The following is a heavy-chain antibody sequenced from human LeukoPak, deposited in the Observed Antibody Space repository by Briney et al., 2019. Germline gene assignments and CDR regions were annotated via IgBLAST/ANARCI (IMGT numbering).Heavy chain of an antibody. D-gene: IGHD3/OR15-3a*01. CDR2: ISYDGSNK. J-gene: IGHJ4*02. CDR1: GFTFSSYG. V-gene: IGHV3-30*03. Sequence: GGSLRLSCAASGFTFSSYGMHWVRQAPGKGLEWVAVISYDGSNKYYADSVKGRFTISRDNSKNTLYLQMNSLRAEDTAVYYCAREIVSRGGRLGTGFCDYWGQGTLVTVSS. CDR3: AREIVSRGGRLGTGFCDY.